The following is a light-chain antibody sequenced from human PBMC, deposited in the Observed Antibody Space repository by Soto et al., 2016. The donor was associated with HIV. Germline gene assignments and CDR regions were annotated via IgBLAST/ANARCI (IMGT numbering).Light chain of an antibody. V-gene: IGLV3-21*01. CDR3: QVWDRSVV. CDR1: NIGTKS. Sequence: SYVLTQPPSVSVAPGTTAKITCGGDNIGTKSVHWYQQKPGQAPVLVLYADSDRPSGIPDRFSGSNSGNTATLTISGVEAGDEADYYCQVWDRSVVFGGGTKLTVL. CDR2: ADS. J-gene: IGLJ2*01.